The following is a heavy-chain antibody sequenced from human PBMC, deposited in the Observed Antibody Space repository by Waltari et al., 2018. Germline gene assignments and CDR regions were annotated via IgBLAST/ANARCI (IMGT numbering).Heavy chain of an antibody. J-gene: IGHJ5*02. D-gene: IGHD4-17*01. V-gene: IGHV1-3*01. CDR2: INAGNGNT. CDR3: ASPSHGDPNWFDP. CDR1: GYTFTSYA. Sequence: QVQLVQSGAEVKKPGASVKVSCKASGYTFTSYAMHWVRQAPGQRLEWMGWINAGNGNTKYAQKFQGRVTITRDTSAGTAYMELSSLRSEDTAVYYCASPSHGDPNWFDPWGQGTLVTVSS.